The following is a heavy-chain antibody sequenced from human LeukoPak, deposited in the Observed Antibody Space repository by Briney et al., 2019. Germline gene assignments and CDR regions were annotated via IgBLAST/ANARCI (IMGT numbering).Heavy chain of an antibody. Sequence: PGGSLRLSCAASGFTFSSYSMNWVRQAPGKGLEWVASIKQDGSVKYYVDSVKGRFTISRDNAKNSLYLQMNSLRAEDTAVYYCARTFVGYCSASTCYYFDYWGQGTLVTVSS. J-gene: IGHJ4*02. CDR2: IKQDGSVK. CDR1: GFTFSSYS. V-gene: IGHV3-7*01. D-gene: IGHD2-15*01. CDR3: ARTFVGYCSASTCYYFDY.